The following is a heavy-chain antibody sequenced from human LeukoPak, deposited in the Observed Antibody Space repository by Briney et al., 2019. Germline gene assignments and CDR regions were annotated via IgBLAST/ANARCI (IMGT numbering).Heavy chain of an antibody. D-gene: IGHD3-22*01. V-gene: IGHV3-7*01. J-gene: IGHJ4*02. CDR1: GFTFSDYW. CDR3: ARDYYRSLDY. Sequence: GGSLRLSCAASGFTFSDYWMTWVRQAPGKGLEWVANIKQDGSEKYYLDSVKGRFTISRDNAKNSLYLQMNSLRVEDTAVYYCARDYYRSLDYWGQGTLATVSS. CDR2: IKQDGSEK.